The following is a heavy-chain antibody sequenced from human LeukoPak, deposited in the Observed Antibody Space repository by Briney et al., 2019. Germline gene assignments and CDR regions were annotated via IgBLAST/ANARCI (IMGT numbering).Heavy chain of an antibody. CDR1: GYTFIDYY. CDR2: INPNNGGT. J-gene: IGHJ5*02. CDR3: ARDPKIVHVAVNWFDP. D-gene: IGHD2/OR15-2a*01. Sequence: ASVKVSCKASGYTFIDYYIHWVRQAPGQGLEWMGWINPNNGGTNYAQKFQGRVTMTRDTSISTAYMELSRLISDDTAVYYCARDPKIVHVAVNWFDPWGQGTLVTVSS. V-gene: IGHV1-2*02.